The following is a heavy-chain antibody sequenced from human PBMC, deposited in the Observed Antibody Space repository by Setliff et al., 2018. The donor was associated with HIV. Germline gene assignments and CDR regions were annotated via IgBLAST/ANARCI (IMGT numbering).Heavy chain of an antibody. V-gene: IGHV1-69*05. CDR3: AKALVVGYYGMDV. CDR1: GGTFISYA. J-gene: IGHJ6*02. CDR2: IIPIFGTA. Sequence: SVKVSCKASGGTFISYAISWVRQAPGQGLEWMGGIIPIFGTANYAQKFQGRVTITTDESTSTAYMELSSLRSEDTAVYYCAKALVVGYYGMDVWGQGTTVTVSS. D-gene: IGHD2-15*01.